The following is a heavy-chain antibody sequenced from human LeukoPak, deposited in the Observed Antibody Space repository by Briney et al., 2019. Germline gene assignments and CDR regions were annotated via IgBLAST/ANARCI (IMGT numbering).Heavy chain of an antibody. Sequence: PGGSLRLSCAASGFTFSSYAMSWVRQAPGKGLEWVSAISGSGGSTYYADSVKGRFTISRDNSKNTLYLQMNSLRAEDTAVYYCAKANQTDIVVALIYYGMDVWGQGTTVTVSS. D-gene: IGHD2-15*01. J-gene: IGHJ6*02. CDR2: ISGSGGST. CDR3: AKANQTDIVVALIYYGMDV. V-gene: IGHV3-23*01. CDR1: GFTFSSYA.